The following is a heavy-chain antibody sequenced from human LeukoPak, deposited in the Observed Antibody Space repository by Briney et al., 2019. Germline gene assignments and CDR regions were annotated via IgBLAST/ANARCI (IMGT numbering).Heavy chain of an antibody. J-gene: IGHJ1*01. CDR2: MNPNSGNT. V-gene: IGHV1-8*02. D-gene: IGHD2-15*01. CDR1: GYTFTGYY. CDR3: ARSAHQPYCSGGSCYSPEYFQH. Sequence: ASVKVSCKASGYTFTGYYMHWVRQAPGQGLEWMGWMNPNSGNTGYAQKFQGRVTMTRNTSISTAYMELSSLRSEDTAVYYCARSAHQPYCSGGSCYSPEYFQHWGQGTLVTVSS.